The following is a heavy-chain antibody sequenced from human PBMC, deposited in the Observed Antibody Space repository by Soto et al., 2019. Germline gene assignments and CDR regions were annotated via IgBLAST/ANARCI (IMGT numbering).Heavy chain of an antibody. CDR3: AKTRGRGYFDS. CDR1: GVSITEDY. J-gene: IGHJ4*02. D-gene: IGHD3-16*01. CDR2: VYTSGST. V-gene: IGHV4-4*07. Sequence: QVQLQESGPGLVKPSETLSLTCTVSGVSITEDYWSWIRQPAGKGLEWIGRVYTSGSTNFNPSLKIRVTMSVDRSKKQISLNLTSVTAADTAVYYCAKTRGRGYFDSWGQGILVTVSS.